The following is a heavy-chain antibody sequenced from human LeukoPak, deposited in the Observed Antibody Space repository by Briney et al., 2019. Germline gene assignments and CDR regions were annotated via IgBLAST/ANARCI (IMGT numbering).Heavy chain of an antibody. CDR1: GFTFSSYA. D-gene: IGHD6-19*01. V-gene: IGHV3-30-3*01. CDR3: ATPPGIAVAGTAGDY. Sequence: PGGSLRLSCAASGFTFSSYAMHWVRQAPGKGLEWVAVISYDGSNKYYADSVKGQFTISRDNSKNTLYLQMNSLRAEDTAVYYCATPPGIAVAGTAGDYWGQGTLVTVSS. CDR2: ISYDGSNK. J-gene: IGHJ4*02.